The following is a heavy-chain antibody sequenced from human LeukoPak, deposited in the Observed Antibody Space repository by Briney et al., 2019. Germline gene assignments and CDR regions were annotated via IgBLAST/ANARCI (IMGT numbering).Heavy chain of an antibody. J-gene: IGHJ6*03. CDR3: ASFYDIPPGAARTHYYMYV. V-gene: IGHV3-11*01. D-gene: IGHD3-9*01. Sequence: PGGSLRLSCAASGFTFSDYYMSWIRQAPGKGLEWVSYISSSGSTIYYADSVKGRFTISRDNAKNSLYLQMNSLRAEDTAVYYCASFYDIPPGAARTHYYMYVWGKGTTDTVS. CDR2: ISSSGSTI. CDR1: GFTFSDYY.